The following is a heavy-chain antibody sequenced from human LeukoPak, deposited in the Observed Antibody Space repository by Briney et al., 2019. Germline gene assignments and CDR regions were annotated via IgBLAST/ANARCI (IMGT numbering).Heavy chain of an antibody. CDR1: GFSFSSCG. D-gene: IGHD3-10*01. Sequence: GGSLRLSCAASGFSFSSCGMHWVRQTPGKGLEWVAFIWYDGSNKYYADSVKGRFTISRDNSKNTLYLQMNSLGAEDTAVYYCARTNTMVRGVIIEPLDYWGQGTLVTASS. V-gene: IGHV3-33*01. J-gene: IGHJ4*02. CDR3: ARTNTMVRGVIIEPLDY. CDR2: IWYDGSNK.